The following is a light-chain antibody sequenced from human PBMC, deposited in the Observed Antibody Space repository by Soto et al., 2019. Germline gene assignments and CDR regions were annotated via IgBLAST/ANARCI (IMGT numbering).Light chain of an antibody. CDR2: AVS. J-gene: IGKJ1*01. CDR3: QLYGTSRT. CDR1: QSLGSDY. V-gene: IGKV3-20*01. Sequence: ETVLTQSPGTLSLSPGERATLSCRASQSLGSDYLAWYQQKPGQAPRLLIYAVSSRATDIPDRFSGSGSGTDFTLTISRLEQEDFVMYYCQLYGTSRTFGQGTKVEI.